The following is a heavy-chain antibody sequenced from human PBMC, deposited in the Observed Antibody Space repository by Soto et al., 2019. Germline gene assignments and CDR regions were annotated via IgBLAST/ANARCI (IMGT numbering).Heavy chain of an antibody. CDR1: GFTFSDHY. D-gene: IGHD2-8*01. J-gene: IGHJ4*02. CDR3: ARLMGTAFDL. V-gene: IGHV3-72*01. Sequence: TGRSLRLSCAASGFTFSDHYMDWVRQAPGKGLEWVGRARNRVNGYTTAYAASVRGRFTISRDDSKNSLYLQMNSLKAEETAVYFCARLMGTAFDLWGQGTLVTVS. CDR2: ARNRVNGYTT.